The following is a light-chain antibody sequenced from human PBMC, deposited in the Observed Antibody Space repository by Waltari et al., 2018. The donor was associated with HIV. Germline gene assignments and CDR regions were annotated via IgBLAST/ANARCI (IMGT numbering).Light chain of an antibody. CDR3: ASNRLDYTLI. Sequence: QSALTQPPSASGSPGQSVTISCTGTSSDVGGYNYVSWYQQYPGKIPRLIIFDINNRPSGVSDHFSGSRSGNSASLTFSGLQSGDEAHYYCASNRLDYTLIFGGGTKLTVL. CDR2: DIN. J-gene: IGLJ2*01. CDR1: SSDVGGYNY. V-gene: IGLV2-14*03.